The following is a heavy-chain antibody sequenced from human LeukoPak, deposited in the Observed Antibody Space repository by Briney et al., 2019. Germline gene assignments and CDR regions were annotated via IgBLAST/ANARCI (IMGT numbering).Heavy chain of an antibody. J-gene: IGHJ6*03. D-gene: IGHD2-2*02. CDR1: GFTVSDNY. CDR2: ISSSSSYI. CDR3: ASLVVPAAICHYYYMDV. Sequence: GGSLRLSCAVSGFTVSDNYMNWVRQAPGKGLEWVSSISSSSSYIYYADSVKGRFTISRDNAKNSLYLQMNSLRAEDTAVYYCASLVVPAAICHYYYMDVWGKGTTVTVSS. V-gene: IGHV3-21*01.